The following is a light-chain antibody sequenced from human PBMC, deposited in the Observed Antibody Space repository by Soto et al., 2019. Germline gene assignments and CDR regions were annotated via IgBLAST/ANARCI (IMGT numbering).Light chain of an antibody. CDR3: LHTYSFPRT. J-gene: IGKJ1*01. CDR2: FAS. V-gene: IGKV1-12*01. CDR1: QGIGDR. Sequence: DIQMTQSPSSVSASVGDRVTLTCRASQGIGDRLAWYQQKPGKVPQLLIYFASTLGSGVPSRFSGSGSGTDFILTINTLQADDFATHYCLHTYSFPRTFGQGTTVDIK.